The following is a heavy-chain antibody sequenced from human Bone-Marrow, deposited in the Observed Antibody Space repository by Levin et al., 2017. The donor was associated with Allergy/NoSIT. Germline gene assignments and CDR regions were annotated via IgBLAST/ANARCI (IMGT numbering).Heavy chain of an antibody. J-gene: IGHJ3*02. CDR1: GFTFSTYG. Sequence: GGSLRLSCAASGFTFSTYGMNWVRQAPGKGLQWVGVISYDGTNQNYADSLKGRFIISRDNSKNMLFLQMNSLRAEDTAVYYWAGDLRSGWPDGFDIWGQGTMVTVSS. CDR2: ISYDGTNQ. D-gene: IGHD6-19*01. CDR3: AGDLRSGWPDGFDI. V-gene: IGHV3-33*05.